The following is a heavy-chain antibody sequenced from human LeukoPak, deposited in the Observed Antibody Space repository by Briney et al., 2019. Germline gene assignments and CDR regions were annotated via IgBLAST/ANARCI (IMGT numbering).Heavy chain of an antibody. Sequence: GGSLRLSCEASGFTFSSYVMSWVRQAPGKGLEWVSVISDSGGSTYYTDSVKGRFTISRDNSKNMLYLQMNSLRAEDTAVYYCAKGRGRTGYDAFDIWGQGTMVTVSS. CDR3: AKGRGRTGYDAFDI. CDR2: ISDSGGST. CDR1: GFTFSSYV. J-gene: IGHJ3*02. V-gene: IGHV3-23*01. D-gene: IGHD1-26*01.